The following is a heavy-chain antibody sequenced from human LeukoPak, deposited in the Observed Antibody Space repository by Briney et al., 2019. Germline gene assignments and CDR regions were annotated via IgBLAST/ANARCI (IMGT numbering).Heavy chain of an antibody. CDR2: IKRNTQGATT. CDR1: GFTFNLAW. CDR3: TTHPGYESY. V-gene: IGHV3-15*01. J-gene: IGHJ4*02. D-gene: IGHD2-15*01. Sequence: GGSLKLSCATSGFTFNLAWMSWVRQAPGKGLEWVGRIKRNTQGATTDYAAAVKGRFTISRDDSKNTLYLQMNSLEIEDTGVYYCTTHPGYESYWGQGTLVTVSS.